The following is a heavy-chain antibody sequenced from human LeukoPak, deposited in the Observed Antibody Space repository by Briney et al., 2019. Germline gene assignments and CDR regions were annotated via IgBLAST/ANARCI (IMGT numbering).Heavy chain of an antibody. D-gene: IGHD4-17*01. CDR2: IYYSGST. Sequence: KSSQTLSLTCTVSGGSISSGGYYWSWIRQHPGKGLEWIGYIYYSGSTYYNPSLKSRVTISVDTPKNQFSLKLSSVTAADTAVYYCARDPVVYGDYGGWFDPWGQGTLVTVSS. CDR1: GGSISSGGYY. CDR3: ARDPVVYGDYGGWFDP. V-gene: IGHV4-31*03. J-gene: IGHJ5*02.